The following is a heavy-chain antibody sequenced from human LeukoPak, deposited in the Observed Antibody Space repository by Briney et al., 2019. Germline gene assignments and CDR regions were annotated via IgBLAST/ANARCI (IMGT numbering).Heavy chain of an antibody. CDR3: ATGHYRDPAG. D-gene: IGHD3-10*01. CDR2: IKNDGSEQ. Sequence: GGSLRLSCAASGFPFSNFWMNWVRESRGKGLEWVANIKNDGSEQNYVDSVKGRFTISRDNAKNSLYLQMNSRRVDDTAVYHCATGHYRDPAGWGQGTLVTVSS. V-gene: IGHV3-7*01. CDR1: GFPFSNFW. J-gene: IGHJ4*02.